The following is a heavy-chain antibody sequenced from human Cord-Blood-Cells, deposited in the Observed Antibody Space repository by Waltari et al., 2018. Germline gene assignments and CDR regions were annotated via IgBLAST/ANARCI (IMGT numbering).Heavy chain of an antibody. CDR1: GYPFTSYG. Sequence: QVQLVQSGAEVKKPGASVKVSCKASGYPFTSYGISLERQAPGQGLEWMGWINAYNGNTNYAQKLQGRVTMTTDTSTSTAYMELRSLRSDDTAVYYCARLSGNSWLSHQDYWGQGTLVTVSS. CDR3: ARLSGNSWLSHQDY. CDR2: INAYNGNT. J-gene: IGHJ4*02. V-gene: IGHV1-18*04. D-gene: IGHD6-13*01.